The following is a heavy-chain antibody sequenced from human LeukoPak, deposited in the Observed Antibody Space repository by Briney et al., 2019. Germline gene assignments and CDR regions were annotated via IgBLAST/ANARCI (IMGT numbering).Heavy chain of an antibody. CDR2: FDPEDGET. J-gene: IGHJ3*02. CDR1: GYTLTELS. Sequence: VASVKVSCKVSGYTLTELSMHWVRQAPGKGLEWMGGFDPEDGETIYAQKFQGRVTMTEDTSTDTAYMELSSLRSEDTAVYYCATGLGPLRYFQSGAFDIWGQGTMVTVSS. CDR3: ATGLGPLRYFQSGAFDI. D-gene: IGHD3-9*01. V-gene: IGHV1-24*01.